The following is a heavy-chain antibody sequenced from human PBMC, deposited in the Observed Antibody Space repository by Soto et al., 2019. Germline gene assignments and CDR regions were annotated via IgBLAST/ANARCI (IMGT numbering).Heavy chain of an antibody. Sequence: QVQLVQSGAAMKKPGASVKVSCKASGYTFTSYGFTWVRQAPGQGLEWMGWISAYNGNTNYAQKRQGTGTLTTGTSTSTAYMELRSLRFDDTAVYYCARGGSYSSSSEVSIWGQGTRVTVSS. V-gene: IGHV1-18*04. CDR3: ARGGSYSSSSEVSI. J-gene: IGHJ4*02. D-gene: IGHD6-6*01. CDR2: ISAYNGNT. CDR1: GYTFTSYG.